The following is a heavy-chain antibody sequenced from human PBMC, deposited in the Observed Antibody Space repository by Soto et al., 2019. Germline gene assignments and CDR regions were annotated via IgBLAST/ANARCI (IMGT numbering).Heavy chain of an antibody. V-gene: IGHV3-30*03. CDR3: AILGAFDY. CDR2: ISYDGSNK. J-gene: IGHJ4*02. D-gene: IGHD2-15*01. Sequence: GGSLRLSCAASGFTFSSYGMHWVRQAPGKGLEWVAVISYDGSNKYYADSVKGRFTISRDNSKNTLYLQMNSLRAEDTAVYYCAILGAFDYWGQGTLVTVSS. CDR1: GFTFSSYG.